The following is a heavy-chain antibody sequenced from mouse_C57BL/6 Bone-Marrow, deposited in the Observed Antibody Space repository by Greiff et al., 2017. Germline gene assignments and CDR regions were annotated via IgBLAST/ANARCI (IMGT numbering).Heavy chain of an antibody. V-gene: IGHV1-26*01. CDR2: INPNNGGT. J-gene: IGHJ4*01. CDR3: AIYYSNYPYYAMDY. Sequence: VQLQQSGPELVKPGASVKISCKASGYTFTDYYMNWVKQSHGKSLEWIGDINPNNGGTSYNQKFKGKATLTVDKSSSTAYMELRSLTSEDSAVYYCAIYYSNYPYYAMDYWGQGTSVTVSS. D-gene: IGHD2-5*01. CDR1: GYTFTDYY.